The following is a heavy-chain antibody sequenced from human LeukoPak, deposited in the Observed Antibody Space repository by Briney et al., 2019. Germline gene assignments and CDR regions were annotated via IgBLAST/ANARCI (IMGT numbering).Heavy chain of an antibody. CDR3: AKDHTGDYEYYFDY. D-gene: IGHD4-17*01. CDR2: ISYDGSNK. CDR1: GFTFSSYA. J-gene: IGHJ4*02. V-gene: IGHV3-30*04. Sequence: GSLRLSCAASGFTFSSYAMHWVRQAPGKGLEWVAVISYDGSNKYYADSVKGRFTISRDNSKNTLYLQMNSLRAEDTAVYYCAKDHTGDYEYYFDYWGQGTLVTVSS.